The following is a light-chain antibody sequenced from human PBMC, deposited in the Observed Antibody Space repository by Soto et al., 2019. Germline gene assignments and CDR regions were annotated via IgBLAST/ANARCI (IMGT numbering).Light chain of an antibody. CDR1: SSNIGAGYD. CDR3: QSYDARERGV. V-gene: IGLV1-40*01. Sequence: QSVLTQPPSVSGAPGQRVTFSCAGSSSNIGAGYDVHWYQHLPGKVPKLLIFCNTNRPSGAPDRFAASKSGTSASLASTGLRAEDEDDYYCQSYDARERGVFGGGTKLTVL. J-gene: IGLJ2*01. CDR2: CNT.